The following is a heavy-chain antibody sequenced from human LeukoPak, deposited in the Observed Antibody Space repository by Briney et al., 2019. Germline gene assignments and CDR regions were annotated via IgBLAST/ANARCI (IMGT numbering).Heavy chain of an antibody. Sequence: GGSLRLSCVASGFSFRTYAMTWVRQAPGKGLEWVSSIGGSSDITYYADSVKGRFTISRDNAKNSLYLQMNSLRAEDTALYYCAKAFNYYDSSGYYDYWGQGTLVTVSS. V-gene: IGHV3-23*01. CDR3: AKAFNYYDSSGYYDY. D-gene: IGHD3-22*01. J-gene: IGHJ4*02. CDR2: IGGSSDIT. CDR1: GFSFRTYA.